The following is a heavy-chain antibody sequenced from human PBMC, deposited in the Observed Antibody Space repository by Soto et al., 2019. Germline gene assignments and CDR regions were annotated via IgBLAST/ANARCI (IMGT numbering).Heavy chain of an antibody. Sequence: QVQLQESGPGLVKPSETLSLTCTVSGGSISSYYWSWIRQPPGKGLEWIGYIYYSGSTNYNPSLKSRVSISVHTSKNPSSLTLSSVTAADTAVYYCASITMVRGVPYWGQGTLVTVSS. CDR1: GGSISSYY. CDR3: ASITMVRGVPY. CDR2: IYYSGST. D-gene: IGHD3-10*01. J-gene: IGHJ4*02. V-gene: IGHV4-59*01.